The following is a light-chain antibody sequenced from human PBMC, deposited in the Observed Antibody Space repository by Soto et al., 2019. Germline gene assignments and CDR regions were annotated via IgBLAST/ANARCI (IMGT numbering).Light chain of an antibody. V-gene: IGLV1-36*01. Sequence: QSVLTQPPSVSAAPRQRVTISCSGSTSNIRNHAVFWYQQLPGEAPKLLIYYDDLLPPGVSDRFSGSKSGTSASLAISELQSEDEADYYCAAWDDSLNGYVFGTGTKLTVL. CDR3: AAWDDSLNGYV. CDR1: TSNIRNHA. J-gene: IGLJ1*01. CDR2: YDD.